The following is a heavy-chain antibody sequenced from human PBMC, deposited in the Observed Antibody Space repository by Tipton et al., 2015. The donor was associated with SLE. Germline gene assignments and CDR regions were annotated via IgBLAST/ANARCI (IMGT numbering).Heavy chain of an antibody. D-gene: IGHD3-10*01. J-gene: IGHJ3*02. V-gene: IGHV4-59*01. CDR2: IYYSGST. CDR3: ARDIGGENAFDI. Sequence: TLSLTCAVYGGSFSGYYWSWIRQPPGKGLEWIGYIYYSGSTNYNPSLKSRVTISVDTSKNQFSLKLSSVTAADTAVYYCARDIGGENAFDIWGQGTMVTVSS. CDR1: GGSFSGYY.